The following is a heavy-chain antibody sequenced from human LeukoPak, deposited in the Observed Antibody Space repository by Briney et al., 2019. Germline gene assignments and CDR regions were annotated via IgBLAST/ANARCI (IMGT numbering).Heavy chain of an antibody. CDR3: ARRNGYYYGSGSYATDY. J-gene: IGHJ4*02. Sequence: SETLSLTCAVYGGSFSGYYWSWLRQPPGKGLEWIGEINHSGSTNYNPSLKSRVTISVDKSKNQFSLKLSSVTAADTAVYYCARRNGYYYGSGSYATDYWGQGTLVTVSS. V-gene: IGHV4-34*01. CDR2: INHSGST. CDR1: GGSFSGYY. D-gene: IGHD3-10*01.